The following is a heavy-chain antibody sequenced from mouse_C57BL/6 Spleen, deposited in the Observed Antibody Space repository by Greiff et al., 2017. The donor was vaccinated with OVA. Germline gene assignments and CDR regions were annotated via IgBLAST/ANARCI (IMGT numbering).Heavy chain of an antibody. Sequence: QVQLKQPGTELVKPGASVKLSCKASGYTFTSYWMHWVKQRPGQGLEWIGNINPSNGGTNYNEKFKSKATLTVDKSSSTAYMQLSSLTSEDSAVFYCARGAGTRYFDYWGQGTTLTVSS. CDR2: INPSNGGT. V-gene: IGHV1-53*01. CDR3: ARGAGTRYFDY. J-gene: IGHJ2*01. D-gene: IGHD4-1*01. CDR1: GYTFTSYW.